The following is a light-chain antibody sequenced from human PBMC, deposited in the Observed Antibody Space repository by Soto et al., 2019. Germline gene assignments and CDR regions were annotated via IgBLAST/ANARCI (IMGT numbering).Light chain of an antibody. V-gene: IGLV1-40*01. CDR1: SSNIGAGYD. CDR3: QSYASSLSANFV. CDR2: GNN. J-gene: IGLJ1*01. Sequence: SVLTQPPSVSGAPGQRVTISCTGSSSNIGAGYDVHLYQKLPGKAPKLLTYGNNNRPSGVPDRFSGSKSGTSASLTITGLRADDEADYYCQSYASSLSANFVFGTGTKVTVL.